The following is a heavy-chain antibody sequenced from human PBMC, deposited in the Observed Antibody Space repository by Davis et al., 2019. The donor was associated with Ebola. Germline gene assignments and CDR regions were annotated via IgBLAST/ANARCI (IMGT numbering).Heavy chain of an antibody. V-gene: IGHV4-59*08. J-gene: IGHJ5*02. CDR2: IYYSGST. D-gene: IGHD6-6*01. CDR1: GASISSYY. Sequence: SETLSLTCTVSGASISSYYWSWIRQPPGKGLEWVGSIYYSGSTNYNPSLKSRVTTSVDKSKNQLSLKLSSVTAADTAVYYCAGHVTSYKWVDPWGQGTLVAVSS. CDR3: AGHVTSYKWVDP.